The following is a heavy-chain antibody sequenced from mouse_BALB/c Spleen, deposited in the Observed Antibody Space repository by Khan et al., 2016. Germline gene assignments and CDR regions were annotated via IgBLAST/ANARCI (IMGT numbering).Heavy chain of an antibody. CDR3: NPWGALDY. Sequence: VQLQQSGAELVRSGASVKLSCTATGFNIKDYYMHWVKQRPEQGLEWIGWIDPENGDTEYAPKFQGKATMTADTSSNTAYLQLSSLTSEDTAVYYCNPWGALDYWGQGTSVTVSS. CDR1: GFNIKDYY. D-gene: IGHD4-1*01. V-gene: IGHV14-4*02. J-gene: IGHJ4*01. CDR2: IDPENGDT.